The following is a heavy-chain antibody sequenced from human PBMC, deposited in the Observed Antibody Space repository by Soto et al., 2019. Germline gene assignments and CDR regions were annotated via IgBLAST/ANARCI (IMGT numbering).Heavy chain of an antibody. V-gene: IGHV4-61*01. D-gene: IGHD3-22*01. CDR1: GGSVSSGSYY. CDR2: IYYSGST. CDR3: ARAGPYSSGYYYSFDY. Sequence: LSLTCTVSGGSVSSGSYYWSWIRQPPGKGLEWIGYIYYSGSTNYNPSLKSRVTISVDTSKNQFSLKLSSVTAADTAVYYCARAGPYSSGYYYSFDYWGQGTLVTVSS. J-gene: IGHJ4*02.